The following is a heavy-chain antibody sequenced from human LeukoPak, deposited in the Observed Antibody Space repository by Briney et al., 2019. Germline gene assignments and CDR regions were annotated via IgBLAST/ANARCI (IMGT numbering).Heavy chain of an antibody. CDR3: AKDRDGDYVSSLDY. CDR1: GFTFDDYA. J-gene: IGHJ4*02. D-gene: IGHD4-17*01. Sequence: GGSLRLSCAASGFTFDDYAMPWVRQAPGKGLEWVSLISGDGGSTYYADSVKGRFTISRDNSKNSLYLQMNSLRTEDTALYYCAKDRDGDYVSSLDYWGQGTLVTVSS. CDR2: ISGDGGST. V-gene: IGHV3-43*02.